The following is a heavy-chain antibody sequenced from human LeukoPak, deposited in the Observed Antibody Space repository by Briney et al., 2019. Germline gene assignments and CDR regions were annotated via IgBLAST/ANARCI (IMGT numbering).Heavy chain of an antibody. CDR3: ARVGYYSSGPFSYFDY. Sequence: PGGSLRLSCAASGFTFSRYAMHWVRQAPGKGLEWMAVISYDGSNEYYAESVKGRFTISRDSSENTLYLEMNSLRVEDTAVYYCARVGYYSSGPFSYFDYWGQGTLVTVSS. J-gene: IGHJ4*02. D-gene: IGHD3-10*01. V-gene: IGHV3-30-3*01. CDR1: GFTFSRYA. CDR2: ISYDGSNE.